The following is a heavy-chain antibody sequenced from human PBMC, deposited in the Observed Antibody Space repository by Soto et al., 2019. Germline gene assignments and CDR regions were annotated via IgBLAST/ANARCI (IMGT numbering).Heavy chain of an antibody. CDR3: ARDYYGSGIGGHWFDP. V-gene: IGHV4-31*03. Sequence: QVQLQESGPGLVKPSQTLSLTCTVSGGSISSGGYYWSWIRQHPGKGLEWIGYIYYSGSTYYNPSLKSRLTISVDSSKNQFSLKLSSVTAADTAVYYCARDYYGSGIGGHWFDPWGQGTLVTVSS. CDR1: GGSISSGGYY. J-gene: IGHJ5*02. D-gene: IGHD3-10*01. CDR2: IYYSGST.